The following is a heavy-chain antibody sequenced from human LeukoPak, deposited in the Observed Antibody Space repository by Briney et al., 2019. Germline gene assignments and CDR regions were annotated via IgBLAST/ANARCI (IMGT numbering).Heavy chain of an antibody. D-gene: IGHD1-14*01. CDR1: GFTFSSHW. Sequence: PGGSLRLSCAASGFTFSSHWMTWVRQAPGKGLEWVANIKQDTSETHYVDSVKGRFTISRDNAKNSLYLQMNSLRAEDTAVYYCAREVTTGHYYLDYWGQGTLVTVSS. J-gene: IGHJ4*02. CDR3: AREVTTGHYYLDY. CDR2: IKQDTSET. V-gene: IGHV3-7*01.